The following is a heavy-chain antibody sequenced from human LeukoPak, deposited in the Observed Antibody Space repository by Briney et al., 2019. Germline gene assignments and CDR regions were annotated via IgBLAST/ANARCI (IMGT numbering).Heavy chain of an antibody. D-gene: IGHD6-19*01. J-gene: IGHJ4*02. CDR2: ISSSSSYI. Sequence: GSLRLSCAASGFTFSSYSMNWVRQAPGKGLEWVSSISSSSSYIYYADSVKGRFTISRDNAKNSLYLQMNSLRAEDTAVYYCARTAGTGNYFDYWGQGTLVTVSS. V-gene: IGHV3-21*01. CDR1: GFTFSSYS. CDR3: ARTAGTGNYFDY.